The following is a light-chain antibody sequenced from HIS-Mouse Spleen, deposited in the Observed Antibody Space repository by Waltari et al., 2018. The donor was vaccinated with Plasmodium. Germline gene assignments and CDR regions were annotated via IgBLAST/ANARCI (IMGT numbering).Light chain of an antibody. CDR3: YSTDSSGNHRV. J-gene: IGLJ3*02. CDR1: ALPNKY. V-gene: IGLV3-10*01. Sequence: SYELTHPPSVSVSPGQTARITCPGDALPNKYAYWYQQKSGQAPVLVIYEDSKRPSGIPERFSGSSSGTMATLTISGAQVEDEADYYCYSTDSSGNHRVFGGGTKLTVL. CDR2: EDS.